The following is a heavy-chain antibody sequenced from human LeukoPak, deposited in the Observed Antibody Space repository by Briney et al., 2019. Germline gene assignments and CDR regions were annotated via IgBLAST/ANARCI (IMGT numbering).Heavy chain of an antibody. CDR2: ISAYNGNT. CDR1: GYTFTDYY. Sequence: ASVKVSCKASGYTFTDYYMHWVRQAPGQGLEWMGWISAYNGNTNYAQKLQGRVTMTTDTSTSTAYMELRSLRSDDTAVYYCARDGYYCSSTSCRGWFDPWGQGTLVTVSS. V-gene: IGHV1-18*04. J-gene: IGHJ5*02. D-gene: IGHD2-2*01. CDR3: ARDGYYCSSTSCRGWFDP.